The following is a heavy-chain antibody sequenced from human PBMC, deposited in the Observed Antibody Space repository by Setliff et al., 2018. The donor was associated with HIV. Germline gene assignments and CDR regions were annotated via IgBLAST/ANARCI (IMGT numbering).Heavy chain of an antibody. CDR2: IANKADSDTI. CDR3: TRAGYGHGFDI. J-gene: IGHJ6*02. V-gene: IGHV3-72*01. Sequence: GGSLRLSCAASGFTFSGHYMDWVRQSPGKGLGWVGLIANKADSDTIQYAASVQGRFTISRDDSKNSLYLQMSNLQAEDTALYYCTRAGYGHGFDIWGQGTTVTVSS. CDR1: GFTFSGHY. D-gene: IGHD5-18*01.